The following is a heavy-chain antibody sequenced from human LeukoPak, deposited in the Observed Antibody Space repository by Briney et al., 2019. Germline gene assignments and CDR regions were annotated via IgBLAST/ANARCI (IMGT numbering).Heavy chain of an antibody. CDR3: ARGTTKLGDYYYYYMDV. V-gene: IGHV3-21*01. Sequence: KTGGSLRLSCAASGFTFSSYSMNWVRQAPGKGLEWVSSISSSSSYIYYADSVKGRFTISRDNAKNSLYLQMNSLRAEDTAVYYCARGTTKLGDYYYYYMDVWGKGTTVTVSS. D-gene: IGHD7-27*01. CDR2: ISSSSSYI. CDR1: GFTFSSYS. J-gene: IGHJ6*03.